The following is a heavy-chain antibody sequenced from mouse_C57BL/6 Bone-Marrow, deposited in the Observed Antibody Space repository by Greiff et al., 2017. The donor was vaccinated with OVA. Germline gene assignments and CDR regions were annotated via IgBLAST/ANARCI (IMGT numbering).Heavy chain of an antibody. Sequence: VQVVESGAELVRPGTSVKMSCKASGYTFTNYWIGWAKQRPGHGLEWIGDLYPGGGYTNYNEKFKGKATLTADKSSSTAYMQFSSLTSEDSAIYYCARIEWSWFAYWGQGTLVTVSA. CDR2: LYPGGGYT. V-gene: IGHV1-63*01. D-gene: IGHD1-3*01. J-gene: IGHJ3*01. CDR3: ARIEWSWFAY. CDR1: GYTFTNYW.